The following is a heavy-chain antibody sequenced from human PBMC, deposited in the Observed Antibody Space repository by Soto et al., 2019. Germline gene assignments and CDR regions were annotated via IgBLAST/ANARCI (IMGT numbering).Heavy chain of an antibody. J-gene: IGHJ6*02. D-gene: IGHD3-10*01. CDR2: TYYKSKWNN. V-gene: IGHV6-1*01. CDR3: VGVTFFSGMDV. Sequence: SQTLSLTCAISGDSVSSDTTAWIWIRQSPSRGLEWLGRTYYKSKWNNDYALSVKSRITISPDTSQNQFSLDLDSVTPEDTAVYYCVGVTFFSGMDVWGQGTPVTVSS. CDR1: GDSVSSDTTA.